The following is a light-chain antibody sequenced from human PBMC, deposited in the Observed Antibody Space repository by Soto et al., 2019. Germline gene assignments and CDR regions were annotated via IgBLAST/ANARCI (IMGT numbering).Light chain of an antibody. CDR1: QSVSNNY. CDR2: GAS. Sequence: EIVLTQSPGTLSLSPGEGATLSCRASQSVSNNYLAWYQQKPGQAPRLLIYGASNRATGIPDRFSGSGSGTDFTLTISRLEPEDFAVYYCQQYGSSGTFGQGTMVDIK. V-gene: IGKV3-20*01. CDR3: QQYGSSGT. J-gene: IGKJ1*01.